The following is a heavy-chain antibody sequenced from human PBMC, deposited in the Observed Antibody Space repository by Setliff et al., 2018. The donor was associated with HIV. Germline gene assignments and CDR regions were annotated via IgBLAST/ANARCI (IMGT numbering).Heavy chain of an antibody. D-gene: IGHD3-9*01. CDR1: GYKFTSHH. CDR2: INPNMGDT. Sequence: ASVKVSCKASGYKFTSHHIQWMRQAPGQGLEWMGRINPNMGDTKYAQKFQGRIIMTRDTSINTVYMELSSLTSDDTALYYCARQDIPTGYYLFDYWGQGTQVTVSS. CDR3: ARQDIPTGYYLFDY. J-gene: IGHJ4*02. V-gene: IGHV1-2*06.